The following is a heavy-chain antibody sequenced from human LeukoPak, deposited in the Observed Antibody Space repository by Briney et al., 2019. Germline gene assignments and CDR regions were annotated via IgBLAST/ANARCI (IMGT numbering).Heavy chain of an antibody. Sequence: ASVKVSCKASGYTFTSYGISWVRQAPGQGLEWMGWISAYNGNTNYAQKLQGRVTMTTDTSTSTAYMELRSLRSDDTAVYYCARDLIWGIAAAGNTAFDIWGQGTMVTVSS. D-gene: IGHD6-13*01. V-gene: IGHV1-18*01. CDR1: GYTFTSYG. CDR3: ARDLIWGIAAAGNTAFDI. J-gene: IGHJ3*02. CDR2: ISAYNGNT.